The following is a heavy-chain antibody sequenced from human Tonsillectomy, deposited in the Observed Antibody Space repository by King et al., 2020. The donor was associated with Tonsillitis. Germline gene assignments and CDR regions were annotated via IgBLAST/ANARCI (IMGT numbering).Heavy chain of an antibody. CDR1: GYTFTSYG. J-gene: IGHJ4*02. CDR2: ISAYNGNT. CDR3: ARALNAILPGPNPDY. Sequence: VQLVESGAEVKKPGASVKVSCKASGYTFTSYGISWVRQAPGQGLEWMGWISAYNGNTNYAQKLQGRFTMTTDTSTSTAYMELRSLRSDDTAVYYCARALNAILPGPNPDYWGQGTLVTVSS. D-gene: IGHD3-9*01. V-gene: IGHV1-18*01.